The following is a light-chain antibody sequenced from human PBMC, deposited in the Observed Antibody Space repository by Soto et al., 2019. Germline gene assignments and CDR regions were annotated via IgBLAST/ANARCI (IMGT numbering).Light chain of an antibody. Sequence: EIVLTQSPATLSLSPGVRATLSCRASQSVSSYLAWYQQKPGQAPRLLIYDASNRATGIPARFSGSGSGTDFTLTIRSLEPEDFAVYYCQQRSNWPVTFGPGTKVDIK. V-gene: IGKV3-11*01. CDR2: DAS. J-gene: IGKJ3*01. CDR1: QSVSSY. CDR3: QQRSNWPVT.